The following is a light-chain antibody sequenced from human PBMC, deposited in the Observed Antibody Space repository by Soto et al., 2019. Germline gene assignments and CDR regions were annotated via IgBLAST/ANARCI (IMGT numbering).Light chain of an antibody. Sequence: QSALTQPASVSGSPGQSITISCTGTSGDIGSYNRVSWYQQHPGEAPKLIIYEVTDRPSGVSNRFSGSKSGNTASLTISGLQAEDEAEYYCSSYTNINTRACVFGTGTKV. CDR1: SGDIGSYNR. J-gene: IGLJ1*01. V-gene: IGLV2-14*01. CDR3: SSYTNINTRACV. CDR2: EVT.